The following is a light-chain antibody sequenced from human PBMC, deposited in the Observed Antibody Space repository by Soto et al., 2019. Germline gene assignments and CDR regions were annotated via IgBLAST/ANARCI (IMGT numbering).Light chain of an antibody. V-gene: IGKV3-20*01. CDR2: GAS. J-gene: IGKJ1*01. Sequence: DIVLTQSPGTLSLSPGERATLSCRASESLTRGSLAWYQQKPGQNPRLLIHGASSRATGIPDRFSGSGSGTDFTLTISRLEPEDFAVYWCQQYARSPWTFGQGTKVESK. CDR1: ESLTRGS. CDR3: QQYARSPWT.